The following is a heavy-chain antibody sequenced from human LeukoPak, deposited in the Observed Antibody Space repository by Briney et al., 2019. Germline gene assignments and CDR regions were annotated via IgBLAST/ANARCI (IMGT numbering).Heavy chain of an antibody. J-gene: IGHJ4*02. Sequence: GASVKVSCKASGYTFTGYYMHWVRQAPGQGLEWMGWINPNSGGTNYAQKFQGRVTMTRDTSISTAYMELSRLRSDDTAVYYCAKDAAAGTYYYFDYWGQGTLVTVSS. CDR3: AKDAAAGTYYYFDY. CDR1: GYTFTGYY. CDR2: INPNSGGT. D-gene: IGHD6-13*01. V-gene: IGHV1-2*02.